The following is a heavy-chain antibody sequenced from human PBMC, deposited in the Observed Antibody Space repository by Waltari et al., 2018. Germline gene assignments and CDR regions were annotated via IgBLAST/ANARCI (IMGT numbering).Heavy chain of an antibody. D-gene: IGHD3-22*01. Sequence: QVQLQESGPGLVKTSETLSLTCTVSGGSIRSYYWSWIRPPPGKGLEWIGYIYYSGSTNYNPSLKSRVTISVDTSKNQFSLKLSSVTAADTAVYYCARGGTYYYDSSGLIDYWGQGTLVTVSS. CDR2: IYYSGST. V-gene: IGHV4-59*01. CDR3: ARGGTYYYDSSGLIDY. CDR1: GGSIRSYY. J-gene: IGHJ4*02.